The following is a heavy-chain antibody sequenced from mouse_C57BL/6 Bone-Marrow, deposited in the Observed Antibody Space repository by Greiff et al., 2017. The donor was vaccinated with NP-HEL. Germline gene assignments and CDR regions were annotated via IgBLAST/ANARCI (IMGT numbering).Heavy chain of an antibody. Sequence: EVQLQQSGPELVKPGASVKISCKASGYTFTDYYMNWVKQSPGKSLEWIGDINPNNGGTSYNQKFKGKATLTVDKSSSTAYMELRSLTSEDSAVYYCARGEPDWYFDVWGTGTTVTVSS. CDR2: INPNNGGT. D-gene: IGHD6-1*01. J-gene: IGHJ1*03. CDR3: ARGEPDWYFDV. V-gene: IGHV1-26*01. CDR1: GYTFTDYY.